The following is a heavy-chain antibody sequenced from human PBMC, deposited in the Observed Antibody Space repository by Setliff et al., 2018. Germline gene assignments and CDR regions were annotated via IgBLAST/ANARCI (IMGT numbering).Heavy chain of an antibody. CDR1: GFTFTNYA. J-gene: IGHJ3*02. CDR3: ARRGGTAGARAFDI. CDR2: ISSSSSYI. D-gene: IGHD2-8*02. V-gene: IGHV3-21*04. Sequence: PGGSLRLSCAASGFTFTNYAIIWVRQAPGKGLEWVSSISSSSSYIYYADSVKGRFTISRDNSRNTLYLQMNSLRAEDAAIYYCARRGGTAGARAFDIWGQGTMVTVSS.